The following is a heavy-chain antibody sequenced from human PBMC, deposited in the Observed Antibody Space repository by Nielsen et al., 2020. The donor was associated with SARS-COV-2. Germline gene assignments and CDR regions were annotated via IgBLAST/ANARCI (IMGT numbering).Heavy chain of an antibody. D-gene: IGHD4-17*01. CDR1: GYTLINYG. J-gene: IGHJ4*02. CDR2: VNPYNGNT. CDR3: ASSLGGDYADY. V-gene: IGHV1-18*01. Sequence: ASLKVSCNASGYTLINYGIICVRQAPGQGLEWMGWVNPYNGNTNYARKLQGRVNMTSDTSTSTAYMDLRSLRSDDTAVYYCASSLGGDYADYWGQGTLVTVSS.